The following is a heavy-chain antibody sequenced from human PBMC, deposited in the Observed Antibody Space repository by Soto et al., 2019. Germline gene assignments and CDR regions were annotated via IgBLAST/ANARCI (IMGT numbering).Heavy chain of an antibody. D-gene: IGHD5-12*01. Sequence: PXETLSLTCTVSGGSVSSGAYYWTWIRQRPGKGLEWIGYIYYSGSTYYSPSLKSRLSISLDTSKNQFSLRLSSVTAADTAMYYCARARLRAVYAFDIWGKGTMVTVS. CDR3: ARARLRAVYAFDI. CDR2: IYYSGST. J-gene: IGHJ3*02. CDR1: GGSVSSGAYY. V-gene: IGHV4-31*03.